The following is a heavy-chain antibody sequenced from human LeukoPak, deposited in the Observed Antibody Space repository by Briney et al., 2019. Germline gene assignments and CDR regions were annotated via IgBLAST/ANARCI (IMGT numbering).Heavy chain of an antibody. Sequence: SETLSLTCTVSGGSISSSSYYWGWIRQPPGKGLEWIGSIYYSGSTYYNPSLKSRVTISVDTSKNQFSLKLSSVTAADTAVYYCASFASAVAGTGFDYWGQGTLVTVSS. D-gene: IGHD6-19*01. CDR3: ASFASAVAGTGFDY. CDR2: IYYSGST. CDR1: GGSISSSSYY. J-gene: IGHJ4*02. V-gene: IGHV4-39*07.